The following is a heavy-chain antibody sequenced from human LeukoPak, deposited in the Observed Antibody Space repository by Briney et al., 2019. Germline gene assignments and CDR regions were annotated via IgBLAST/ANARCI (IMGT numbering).Heavy chain of an antibody. V-gene: IGHV4-34*01. CDR1: GGSFSGYY. CDR3: ARIRYYYDSSGYYYSYYYYYGIDV. D-gene: IGHD3-22*01. J-gene: IGHJ6*02. Sequence: PSETLSLTCAVYGGSFSGYYWSWIRQPPGKGLEWIGEINHSGSTNYNPSLKSRVTISVDTSKNQFSLKLSSVTAADTAVYYCARIRYYYDSSGYYYSYYYYYGIDVWGQGTTVTVSS. CDR2: INHSGST.